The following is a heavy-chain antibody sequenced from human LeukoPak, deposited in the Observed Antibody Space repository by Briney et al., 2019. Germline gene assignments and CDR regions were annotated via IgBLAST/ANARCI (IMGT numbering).Heavy chain of an antibody. D-gene: IGHD6-19*01. CDR2: ISGSGGST. CDR1: GFTFSSYS. Sequence: PGGSLRLSCAASGFTFSSYSMNWVRQAPGKGLEWVSAISGSGGSTYYADSVKGRFTISRDNSKNTLYLQMNSLRAEDTAVYYCAKEAGYSSGYSIDYWGQGTLVTVSS. V-gene: IGHV3-23*01. CDR3: AKEAGYSSGYSIDY. J-gene: IGHJ4*02.